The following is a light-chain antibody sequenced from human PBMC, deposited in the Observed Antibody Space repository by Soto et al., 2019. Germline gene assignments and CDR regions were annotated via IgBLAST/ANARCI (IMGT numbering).Light chain of an antibody. CDR1: QSVSSSY. CDR3: QQYGSSSLFT. V-gene: IGKV3-20*01. J-gene: IGKJ3*01. CDR2: AAS. Sequence: EIVLTQSPGTLSLSPGERATLSCRASQSVSSSYLAWYQQKPGQAPRLLIYAASSRATGIPDRFSGSGSGTDFTLTISRLEPEDFAVYYCQQYGSSSLFTFGPGTKVDIK.